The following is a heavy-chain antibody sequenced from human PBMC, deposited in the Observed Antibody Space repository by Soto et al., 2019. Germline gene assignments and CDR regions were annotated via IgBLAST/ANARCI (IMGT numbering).Heavy chain of an antibody. V-gene: IGHV3-21*01. CDR2: ITSRSSYL. J-gene: IGHJ6*03. CDR3: AREQDTSSSNFCWFMDV. D-gene: IGHD6-6*01. Sequence: EVQLVESGGGLVKPGGSLRLSCAASGFTFSSYNMNWVRQAPGKGLEWVSSITSRSSYLYYADSVKGRFTISRDNAKNSLYLQMNSLRAEDTAVYYCAREQDTSSSNFCWFMDVWGKGTTVTVSS. CDR1: GFTFSSYN.